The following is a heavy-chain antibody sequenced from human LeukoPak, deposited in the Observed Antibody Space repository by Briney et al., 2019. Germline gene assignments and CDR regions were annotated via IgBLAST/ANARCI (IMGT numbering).Heavy chain of an antibody. Sequence: ASVKVSCKASGYTFTGYYMHWVRQAPGQGLEWMGWTNPNSGGTNYAQKFQGRVTMTRDTSISTAYLELSRLRSDDTAVYYCAIAYSNYVVGYYFDYWGQGTLVTVSS. CDR3: AIAYSNYVVGYYFDY. CDR2: TNPNSGGT. J-gene: IGHJ4*02. CDR1: GYTFTGYY. V-gene: IGHV1-2*02. D-gene: IGHD4-11*01.